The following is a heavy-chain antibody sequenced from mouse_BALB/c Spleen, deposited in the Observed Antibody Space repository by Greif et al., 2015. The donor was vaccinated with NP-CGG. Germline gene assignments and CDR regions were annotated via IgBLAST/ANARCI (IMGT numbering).Heavy chain of an antibody. D-gene: IGHD1-1*01. V-gene: IGHV5-15*02. CDR2: ISNLAYSI. Sequence: EVQVVESGGGLVQPGGSRKLSCAASGFTFSDYGMAWVRQAPGKGPEWVAFISNLAYSIYYADTVTGRFTISRENAKNTLYLERSSLRSEDTAMYYCARDYGSSYWYFDVWGAGTTVTVSS. CDR3: ARDYGSSYWYFDV. CDR1: GFTFSDYG. J-gene: IGHJ1*01.